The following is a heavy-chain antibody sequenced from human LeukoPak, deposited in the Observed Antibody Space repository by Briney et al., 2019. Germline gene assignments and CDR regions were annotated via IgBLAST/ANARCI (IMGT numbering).Heavy chain of an antibody. CDR2: ISDSGST. CDR3: ARVGRSYGTGSYYNEVDP. V-gene: IGHV4-39*01. D-gene: IGHD3-10*01. Sequence: SETLSLTCTVSGGSIITRSYFWGWIRQAPGKGLEWIGSISDSGSTYYNPSLKTRVTMSVDTSKKQFSLRLSSVTAADTAVYYCARVGRSYGTGSYYNEVDPWGQGTLVTVSS. J-gene: IGHJ5*02. CDR1: GGSIITRSYF.